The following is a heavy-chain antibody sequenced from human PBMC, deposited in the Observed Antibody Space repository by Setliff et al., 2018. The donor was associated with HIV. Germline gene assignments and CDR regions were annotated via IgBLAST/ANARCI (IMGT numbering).Heavy chain of an antibody. D-gene: IGHD6-13*01. CDR3: ATQTGFYNSHWYDY. Sequence: PGGSLRLSCAASGLIFNDHFMDWVRQAPGKGLEWVSVIYSEDYGGNTHYADSVKGRFTIFRDNAKNSVFLQMNSLRAEDTGVYYCATQTGFYNSHWYDYWGQGTMVTVSS. V-gene: IGHV3-11*06. J-gene: IGHJ4*02. CDR2: IYSEDYGGNT. CDR1: GLIFNDHF.